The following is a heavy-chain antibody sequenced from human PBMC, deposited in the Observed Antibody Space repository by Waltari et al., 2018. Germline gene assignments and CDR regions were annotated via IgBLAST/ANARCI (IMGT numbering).Heavy chain of an antibody. J-gene: IGHJ4*02. D-gene: IGHD2-15*01. CDR1: GFTFSSYA. V-gene: IGHV3-23*01. Sequence: EVQLLESGGGLVLPGGSLRLSCAASGFTFSSYAMRWVRQAPGKGLEGVSAIGVGGGSTNYADSVKGRFTISRDISKNTLYLQMNNLRVEDTAVYYCVRGGWLDSWGQGTPVIVSS. CDR2: IGVGGGST. CDR3: VRGGWLDS.